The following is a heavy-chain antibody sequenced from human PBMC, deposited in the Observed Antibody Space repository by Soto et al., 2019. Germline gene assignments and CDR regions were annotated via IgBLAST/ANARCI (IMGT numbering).Heavy chain of an antibody. CDR1: GFTFINSA. Sequence: VQLVESGGDVVQPGGSLRLSCAASGFTFINSAMNWVRQAPGKGLEWVSVSSGRDGKTYYSDSVRGRFTISRDNSKSTLYLQMNGLRVEDTAVYYCAKGPTWGSWGQGTLVTVSS. D-gene: IGHD1-26*01. CDR3: AKGPTWGS. V-gene: IGHV3-23*04. CDR2: SSGRDGKT. J-gene: IGHJ4*02.